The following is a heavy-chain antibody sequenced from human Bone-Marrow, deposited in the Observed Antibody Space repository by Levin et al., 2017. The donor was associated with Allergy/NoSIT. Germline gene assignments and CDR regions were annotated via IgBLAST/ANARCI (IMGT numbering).Heavy chain of an antibody. CDR2: IYPGDSDT. Sequence: GESLKISCKGSGYSFTSYWIGWVRQMPGKGLEWMGIIYPGDSDTRYSPSFQGQVTISADKSISTAYLQWSSLKASDTAMYYCARRKPVGGGADAFDIWGQGTMVTVSS. CDR1: GYSFTSYW. V-gene: IGHV5-51*01. CDR3: ARRKPVGGGADAFDI. J-gene: IGHJ3*02. D-gene: IGHD3-16*01.